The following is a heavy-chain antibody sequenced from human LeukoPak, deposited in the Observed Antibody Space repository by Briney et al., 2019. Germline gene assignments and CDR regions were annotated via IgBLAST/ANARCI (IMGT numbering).Heavy chain of an antibody. CDR1: GFTVSSYW. CDR2: INSGGSST. V-gene: IGHV3-74*01. J-gene: IGHJ3*02. D-gene: IGHD6-19*01. Sequence: GGSLRLSCSASGFTVSSYWMHWVRQAPGKGLVWVSRINSGGSSTNYADSVRGRFTISRDHANDTLYLQMNSLRAEDTAVYYCARDRVSGWYRGAFDIWGQGTMVTVSS. CDR3: ARDRVSGWYRGAFDI.